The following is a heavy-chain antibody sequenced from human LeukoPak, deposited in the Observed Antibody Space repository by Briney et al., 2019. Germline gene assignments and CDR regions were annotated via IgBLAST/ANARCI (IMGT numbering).Heavy chain of an antibody. CDR3: ARDRTYYDLWSGYYHDAFDI. V-gene: IGHV3-7*01. CDR2: IKQDGSEK. J-gene: IGHJ3*02. CDR1: GFTLSSYW. D-gene: IGHD3-3*01. Sequence: PGGSLRLSCAASGFTLSSYWMSWVRQAPGKGLEWVANIKQDGSEKYYVDSVKGRFTISRDNAKNSLYLQMNSLRAEDTAVYYCARDRTYYDLWSGYYHDAFDIWGQGTMVTVSS.